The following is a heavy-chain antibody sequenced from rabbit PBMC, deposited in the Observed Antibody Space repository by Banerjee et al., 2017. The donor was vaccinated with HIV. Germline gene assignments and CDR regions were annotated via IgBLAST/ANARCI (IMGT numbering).Heavy chain of an antibody. D-gene: IGHD4-2*01. CDR2: IDPVFGST. CDR1: EFDLSSYA. Sequence: QQQLVESGGDLVKPGASLTLTCTASEFDLSSYAMSWVRQAPGKGLEWIAYIDPVFGSTYYASWVNGRFSISSDKAQNTVFLQMTGLTASDTATYFCARSWDVLMADLYYFTLWGPGTLVTVS. V-gene: IGHV1S47*01. CDR3: ARSWDVLMADLYYFTL. J-gene: IGHJ4*01.